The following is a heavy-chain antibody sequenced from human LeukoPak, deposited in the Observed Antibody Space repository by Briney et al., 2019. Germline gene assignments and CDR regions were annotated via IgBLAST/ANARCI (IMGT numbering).Heavy chain of an antibody. CDR3: ARVGYSPLAFDI. CDR1: GYTFTGYY. D-gene: IGHD5-18*01. V-gene: IGHV1-2*02. CDR2: INPNSGGT. Sequence: EASVPVSCMATGYTFTGYYMHWVRQAPGQGLEWMGSINPNSGGTNYAQKFQGRVTMPRDTSISTVYMELSRLRSDDTAVYYCARVGYSPLAFDIWGQGTMVTVSS. J-gene: IGHJ3*02.